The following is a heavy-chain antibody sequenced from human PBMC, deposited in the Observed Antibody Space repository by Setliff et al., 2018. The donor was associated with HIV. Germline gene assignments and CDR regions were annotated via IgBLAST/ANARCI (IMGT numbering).Heavy chain of an antibody. CDR1: GYTFLTYG. V-gene: IGHV1-2*04. CDR2: INPSSGGT. CDR3: AREYHTAAAGTRVANYFDY. D-gene: IGHD6-13*01. J-gene: IGHJ4*02. Sequence: ASVKVSCKASGYTFLTYGISWVRQAPGQGLEWMGWINPSSGGTNYAQKFKGWVTMTRDTSISTAYMELSSLRSEDTAMYYCAREYHTAAAGTRVANYFDYWGQGTVVTVSS.